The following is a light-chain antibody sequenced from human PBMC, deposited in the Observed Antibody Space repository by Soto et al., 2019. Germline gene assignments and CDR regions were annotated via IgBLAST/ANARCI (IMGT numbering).Light chain of an antibody. Sequence: DIQMTQSPSTLSASVGDRVTITCRASQTISMSFAWHQQKPGTAPKPLLYKASSLESGAPSRFSGSGSGTEFTLTISSLQPDDFATYYCQQYRYFPWTFGQGTRVEIK. V-gene: IGKV1-5*03. J-gene: IGKJ1*01. CDR2: KAS. CDR3: QQYRYFPWT. CDR1: QTISMS.